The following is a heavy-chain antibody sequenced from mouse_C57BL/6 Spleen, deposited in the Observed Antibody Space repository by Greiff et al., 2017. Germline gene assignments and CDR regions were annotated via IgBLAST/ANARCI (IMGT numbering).Heavy chain of an antibody. CDR1: GYSITSGYY. CDR2: ISYDGSN. CDR3: ARAIYYGSSYGYFDV. D-gene: IGHD1-1*01. V-gene: IGHV3-6*01. Sequence: EVKVEESGPGLVKPSQSLSLTCSVTGYSITSGYYWNWIRQFPGNKLEWMGYISYDGSNNYNPSLKNRISITRDTSKNQFFLKLNSVTTEDTATYYCARAIYYGSSYGYFDVWGTGTTVTVSS. J-gene: IGHJ1*03.